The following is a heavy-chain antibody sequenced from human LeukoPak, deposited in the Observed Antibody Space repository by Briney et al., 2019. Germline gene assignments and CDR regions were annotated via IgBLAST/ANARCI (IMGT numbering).Heavy chain of an antibody. CDR3: ARGGSGGFDP. D-gene: IGHD3-10*01. Sequence: SETLSLTCTVSGGSISSSSYYWGWIRQPPGKGLEWIGSIYYSGSTYYNPALKSRVTISVDTSKNQFSLKLSSVTAADTAVYFCARGGSGGFDPWGQGTLVTVSS. J-gene: IGHJ5*02. V-gene: IGHV4-39*07. CDR2: IYYSGST. CDR1: GGSISSSSYY.